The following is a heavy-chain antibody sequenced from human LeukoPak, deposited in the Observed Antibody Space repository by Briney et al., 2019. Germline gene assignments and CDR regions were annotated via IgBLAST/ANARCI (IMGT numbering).Heavy chain of an antibody. J-gene: IGHJ3*02. CDR2: IYYSGST. CDR1: GGSISSDDYY. Sequence: SETLSLTCTISGGSISSDDYYWSWIRQPPGKGLEWIGYIYYSGSTYYNPSLKSRVTISVDTSKNQFSLKLSSVTAADTAVYYCARVENVIYYDSRAGAFDIWGQGTMVTVSS. CDR3: ARVENVIYYDSRAGAFDI. V-gene: IGHV4-30-4*01. D-gene: IGHD3-22*01.